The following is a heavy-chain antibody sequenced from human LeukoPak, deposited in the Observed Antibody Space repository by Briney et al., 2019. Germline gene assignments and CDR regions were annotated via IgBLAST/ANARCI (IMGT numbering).Heavy chain of an antibody. Sequence: GSSVKVSCKASGGTFSSYAISWVRQAPGQRLEWMGWINAGNGNTKYPQKFQGRVTITRDTSASTAYMELSSLRSEDTAVYYCARVVADSSVWDTLDYWGQGTLVTVSS. J-gene: IGHJ4*02. D-gene: IGHD3-22*01. CDR2: INAGNGNT. CDR1: GGTFSSYA. V-gene: IGHV1-3*01. CDR3: ARVVADSSVWDTLDY.